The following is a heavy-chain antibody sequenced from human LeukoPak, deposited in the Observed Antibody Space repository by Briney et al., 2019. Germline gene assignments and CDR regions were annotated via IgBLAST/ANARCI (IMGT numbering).Heavy chain of an antibody. CDR1: GYTFTGYY. D-gene: IGHD3-10*01. CDR3: ARDAQLMVRGVIPPWYYYYGMDV. V-gene: IGHV1-2*02. Sequence: ASVKVSCKASGYTFTGYYMHWVRQAPGQGLEWMGWINPNSGGTNYAQKLQGRVTMTTDTSTSTAYMELRSLRSDDTAVYYCARDAQLMVRGVIPPWYYYYGMDVWGQGALVTVSS. J-gene: IGHJ6*02. CDR2: INPNSGGT.